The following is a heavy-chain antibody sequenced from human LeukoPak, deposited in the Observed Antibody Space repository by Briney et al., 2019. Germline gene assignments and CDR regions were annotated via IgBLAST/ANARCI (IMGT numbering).Heavy chain of an antibody. Sequence: GGSLRLSCAASGFTFSNYEMNWVRQAPGKGLEWVSYISSSGSTIYYADSVKGRFTISRDNAKNSLYLQINSLRAEDTAVYNCVRARNGEFDYWGQGTLVTVSS. V-gene: IGHV3-48*03. D-gene: IGHD1-14*01. CDR3: VRARNGEFDY. J-gene: IGHJ4*02. CDR2: ISSSGSTI. CDR1: GFTFSNYE.